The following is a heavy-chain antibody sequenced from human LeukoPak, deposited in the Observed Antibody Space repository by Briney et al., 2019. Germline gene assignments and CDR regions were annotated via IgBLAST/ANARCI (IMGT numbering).Heavy chain of an antibody. CDR1: GGSISSYY. CDR3: ARRYYDSSGYDY. J-gene: IGHJ4*02. CDR2: IYTSGST. V-gene: IGHV4-4*09. D-gene: IGHD3-22*01. Sequence: SETLSLNCSVSGGSISSYYWSWIRQPPGKGLEWIGYIYTSGSTNYNPSLKSRVTISVDTSNNQFSLKLSSATAADTAVYYCARRYYDSSGYDYWGQGTLVTVSS.